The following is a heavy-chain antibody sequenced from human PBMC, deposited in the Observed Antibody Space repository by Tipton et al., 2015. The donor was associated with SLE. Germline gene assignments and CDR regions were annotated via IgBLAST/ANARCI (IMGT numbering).Heavy chain of an antibody. V-gene: IGHV3-33*01. CDR3: APLRFLEWLSPDY. CDR2: IWYDGSKT. CDR1: GFIFSSFG. J-gene: IGHJ4*02. D-gene: IGHD3-3*01. Sequence: SLRLSCAASGFIFSSFGMHWVRQAPGKGLEWVAVIWYDGSKTYYADSVKGRFTISRDNSKNTLYLQMDSLRAGDTAVYYCAPLRFLEWLSPDYWGQGTLVTVSS.